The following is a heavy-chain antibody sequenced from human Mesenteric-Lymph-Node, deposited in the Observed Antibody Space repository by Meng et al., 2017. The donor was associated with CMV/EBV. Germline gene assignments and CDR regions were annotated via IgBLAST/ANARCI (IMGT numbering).Heavy chain of an antibody. V-gene: IGHV4-4*09. Sequence: SETLSLTCIVSGDSIASSYWSWFRQSPVKGLEAIGYISSNGDTNSNPSLRSRATLSLDMSKNQFSLRLTSVTAADTAVYYCARSYSYFEVTFSIWGQGTMVTVSS. CDR2: ISSNGDT. CDR1: GDSIASSY. J-gene: IGHJ3*02. CDR3: ARSYSYFEVTFSI. D-gene: IGHD4-11*01.